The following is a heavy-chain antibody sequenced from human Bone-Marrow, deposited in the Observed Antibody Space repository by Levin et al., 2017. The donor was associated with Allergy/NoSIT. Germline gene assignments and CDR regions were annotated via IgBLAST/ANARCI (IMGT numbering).Heavy chain of an antibody. CDR1: GYTFTSYG. D-gene: IGHD6-19*01. J-gene: IGHJ6*02. V-gene: IGHV1-18*01. Sequence: ASVKVSCKASGYTFTSYGISWVRQAPGQGLEWIGWIYVYNGNAKSAQKVQGRVTLTTDTSTNTAYMELRSLRYDDTAVYYCARQEDYIAVGYGMDVWGQGTTVTVSS. CDR2: IYVYNGNA. CDR3: ARQEDYIAVGYGMDV.